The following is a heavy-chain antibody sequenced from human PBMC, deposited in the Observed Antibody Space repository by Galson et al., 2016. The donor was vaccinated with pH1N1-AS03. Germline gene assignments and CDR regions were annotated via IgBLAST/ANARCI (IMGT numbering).Heavy chain of an antibody. CDR1: GDSFSNYY. Sequence: SETLSLTCTISGDSFSNYYWSWIRETPGRGLEWIGYIYYTGNTKNNPSLESRVIISLDTSKNQFSLTLKPVTAADTAVYYCARAGPSGYADFDYWSQGILVTVSS. CDR3: ARAGPSGYADFDY. V-gene: IGHV4-59*01. J-gene: IGHJ4*02. D-gene: IGHD3-22*01. CDR2: IYYTGNT.